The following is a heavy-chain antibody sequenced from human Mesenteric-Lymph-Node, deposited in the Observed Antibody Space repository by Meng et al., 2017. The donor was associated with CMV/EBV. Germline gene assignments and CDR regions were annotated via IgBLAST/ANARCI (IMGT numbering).Heavy chain of an antibody. D-gene: IGHD6-19*01. J-gene: IGHJ4*02. CDR2: FDPEDGET. CDR1: LS. V-gene: IGHV1-24*01. CDR3: VTLKGYGAAWYLGGYQADYFEY. Sequence: LSMHGVRQAPGRGPEWMGGFDPEDGETIYAQKFQGRVTMTEDKSTGTASMEVSSLRFEDTAIYYCVTLKGYGAAWYLGGYQADYFEYWGQGTLVTVSS.